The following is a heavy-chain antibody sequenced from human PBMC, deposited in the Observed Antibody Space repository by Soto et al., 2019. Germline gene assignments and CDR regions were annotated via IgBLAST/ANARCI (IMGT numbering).Heavy chain of an antibody. D-gene: IGHD3-16*02. J-gene: IGHJ4*02. Sequence: PSETLSLTCAVYGGSFSGYYWSWIRQPPGKGLEWIGEINHSGSTNYNPSLKSRVTISVDTSKNQFSLKLSSVTAADTAVYYCARGSGLHLGELSSPIDYWAQGTLVTVSS. V-gene: IGHV4-34*01. CDR3: ARGSGLHLGELSSPIDY. CDR2: INHSGST. CDR1: GGSFSGYY.